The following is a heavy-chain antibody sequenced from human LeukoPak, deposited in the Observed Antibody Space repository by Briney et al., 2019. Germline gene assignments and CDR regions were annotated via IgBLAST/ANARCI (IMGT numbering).Heavy chain of an antibody. Sequence: SQTLSLTCTVSGGSISSGGYYWSWIRQHPGKGLEWIGYIYYSGSTYYDPSLKSRVTISVDTSKNQFSLKLSSVTAADTAVYFCARNGGNTDFDYWGQGTLVTVSS. D-gene: IGHD2-8*01. CDR2: IYYSGST. CDR3: ARNGGNTDFDY. CDR1: GGSISSGGYY. V-gene: IGHV4-31*03. J-gene: IGHJ4*02.